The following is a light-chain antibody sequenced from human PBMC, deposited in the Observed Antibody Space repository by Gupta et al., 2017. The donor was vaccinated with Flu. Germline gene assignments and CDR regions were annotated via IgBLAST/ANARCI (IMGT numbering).Light chain of an antibody. CDR2: AAS. CDR1: QSISSY. Sequence: DIQMTQSPSSLSASVGDRVTITCRASQSISSYLNWYQQKPWKAPKLLIYAASSLQSGVPSRFSGSGSGTDFTLTISRLQPEDFATYYCQQSDSTPHSFGQGTKLEIK. V-gene: IGKV1-39*01. J-gene: IGKJ2*03. CDR3: QQSDSTPHS.